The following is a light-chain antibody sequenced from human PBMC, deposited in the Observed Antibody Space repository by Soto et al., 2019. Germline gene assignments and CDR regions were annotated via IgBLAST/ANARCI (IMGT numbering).Light chain of an antibody. V-gene: IGKV3-20*01. CDR1: QSVSSSY. CDR2: GAY. CDR3: QQYGSSPA. J-gene: IGKJ4*01. Sequence: EIVLTQPTGTLYLSTGQRATLSCLASQSVSSSYLAWYHPKPGQAHRLLIYGAYSRATGITDRFSGSGSGTDFTLTISRLEPEDFAVYYCQQYGSSPAFGGGTKLEIK.